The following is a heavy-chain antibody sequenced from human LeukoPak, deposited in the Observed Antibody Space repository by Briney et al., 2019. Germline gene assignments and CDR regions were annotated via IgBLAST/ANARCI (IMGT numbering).Heavy chain of an antibody. J-gene: IGHJ6*03. CDR3: ARAGGLGIQNYYYYMDV. V-gene: IGHV3-74*01. Sequence: PGGSLRLSCAASGFTFSSYWMHWVRQAPGKGLVWVSCINSDGSTTSYADSVKGRFTISRDNAKNTLYLQMNSLRAEDTAVYYCARAGGLGIQNYYYYMDVWGKGTTVTVSS. CDR1: GFTFSSYW. CDR2: INSDGSTT. D-gene: IGHD7-27*01.